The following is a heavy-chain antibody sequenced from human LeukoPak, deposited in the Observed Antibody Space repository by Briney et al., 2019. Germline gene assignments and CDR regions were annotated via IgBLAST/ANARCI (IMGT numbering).Heavy chain of an antibody. D-gene: IGHD5-24*01. J-gene: IGHJ4*02. CDR3: AIMEGYK. V-gene: IGHV3-7*01. CDR2: IKEDGSEK. Sequence: GGSLRLTCAASESTFSNYWMTWVRQAPGKGLEWVANIKEDGSEKYCVNSVKGRFTISRDNAKNSLYLQMNSLRVEDTAMYYCAIMEGYKWGQGTLVTVSS. CDR1: ESTFSNYW.